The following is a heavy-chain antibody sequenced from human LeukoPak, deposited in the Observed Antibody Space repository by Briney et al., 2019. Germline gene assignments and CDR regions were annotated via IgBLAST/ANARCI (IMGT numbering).Heavy chain of an antibody. V-gene: IGHV3-64*04. D-gene: IGHD6-19*01. CDR2: INSDGGDI. Sequence: GGSLRLSCSASGFTFRNYVMHWVRQAPGKGLEFVSGINSDGGDIHYADSVKGRFTISRDDAKNSLYLQMNSLRAEDTAVYYCAREDIRLDYFDYWGQGTLVTVSS. J-gene: IGHJ4*02. CDR1: GFTFRNYV. CDR3: AREDIRLDYFDY.